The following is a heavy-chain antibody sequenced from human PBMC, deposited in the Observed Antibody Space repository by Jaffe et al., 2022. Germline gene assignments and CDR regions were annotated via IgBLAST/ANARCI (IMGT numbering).Heavy chain of an antibody. J-gene: IGHJ3*02. V-gene: IGHV4-61*02. Sequence: QVQLQESGPGLVKPSQTLSLTCTVSGGSISSGSYYWSWIRQPAGKGLEWIGRIYTSGSTNYNPSLKSRVTISVDTSKNQFSLKLSSVTAADTAVYYCARRESSSWYFAFDIWGQGTMVTVSS. D-gene: IGHD6-13*01. CDR1: GGSISSGSYY. CDR2: IYTSGST. CDR3: ARRESSSWYFAFDI.